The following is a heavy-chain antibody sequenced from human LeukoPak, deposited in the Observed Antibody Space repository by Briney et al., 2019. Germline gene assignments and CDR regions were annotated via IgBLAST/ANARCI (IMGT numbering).Heavy chain of an antibody. CDR2: IYYSGST. CDR3: AREGRDGYNSEFDY. Sequence: SQTLSLTCTVSGGSISSGDYYWSWIRQPPGKGLEWIGYIYYSGSTYYNPSLKSRVTISVDTSKNQFSLKLRSVTAADTAVYYCAREGRDGYNSEFDYWGQGTLVTVSS. D-gene: IGHD5-24*01. CDR1: GGSISSGDYY. J-gene: IGHJ4*02. V-gene: IGHV4-30-4*08.